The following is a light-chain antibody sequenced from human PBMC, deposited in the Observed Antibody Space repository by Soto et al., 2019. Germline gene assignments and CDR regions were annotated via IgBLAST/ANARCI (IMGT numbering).Light chain of an antibody. V-gene: IGKV3D-20*01. CDR1: QSINSNY. Sequence: EIVLTQSPATLSLSPGERATLSCGASQSINSNYLAWYQQKPGLAPRLVIYDTSRRAPGIPDRLTGSGSGTDFTLTISRLEPEDSAICYCQQYGSSPTFGQGTRLEIK. CDR3: QQYGSSPT. CDR2: DTS. J-gene: IGKJ5*01.